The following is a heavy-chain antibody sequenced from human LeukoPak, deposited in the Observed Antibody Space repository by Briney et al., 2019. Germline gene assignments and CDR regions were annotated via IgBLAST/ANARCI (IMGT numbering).Heavy chain of an antibody. D-gene: IGHD6-13*01. Sequence: SETLSLTCTVSGGSISSSGYYWAWIRQPPGRGLEWIGSIYYSGSTYYNPSLKSRVTISVDTSKSQFSLKLSSVTAADTAVYYCASGTKYSSSWYYFDYWGQGTLVTVSS. CDR2: IYYSGST. V-gene: IGHV4-39*01. CDR1: GGSISSSGYY. CDR3: ASGTKYSSSWYYFDY. J-gene: IGHJ4*02.